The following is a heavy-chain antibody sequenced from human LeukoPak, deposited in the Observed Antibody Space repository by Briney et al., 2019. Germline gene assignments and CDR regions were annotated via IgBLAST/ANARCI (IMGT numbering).Heavy chain of an antibody. V-gene: IGHV3-21*01. CDR3: ARGYGLRNGFDP. CDR2: ISSSSSYI. D-gene: IGHD3-16*01. CDR1: GFTLSSYS. J-gene: IGHJ5*02. Sequence: GGSLRLSCAASGFTLSSYSMDWVRQAPGKGLEWVSSISSSSSYIYYADSVKGRFTTSRDNAKNSLYLQINSLRAEDTAVYYCARGYGLRNGFDPWGQGTLVTVSS.